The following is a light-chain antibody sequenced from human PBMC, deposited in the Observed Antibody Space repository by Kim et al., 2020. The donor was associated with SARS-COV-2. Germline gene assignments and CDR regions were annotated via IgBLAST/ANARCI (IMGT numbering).Light chain of an antibody. J-gene: IGLJ3*02. CDR3: QVWDSSSDHWV. Sequence: SYELTQPHSVSVAPGETATITCGGNNIGTKTVHWYQQKPGQAPMLVIYYDYDRPSGIPERFSGSNSGNTATLTISRVEAGDEADYYCQVWDSSSDHWVFGGGTQLTVL. CDR2: YDY. V-gene: IGLV3-21*01. CDR1: NIGTKT.